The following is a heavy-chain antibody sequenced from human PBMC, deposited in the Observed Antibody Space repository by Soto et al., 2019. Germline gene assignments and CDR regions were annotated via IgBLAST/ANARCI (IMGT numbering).Heavy chain of an antibody. Sequence: SVPMSLTCTVSGGSIISGGYYRSWNRQPPGKGLEWIGYIYYSGSTYYNPSLKSRVTISVDTSKNQFSLKLSSVTAADTAVYYCASRKSSPYFDYWGQGTLVTVSS. J-gene: IGHJ4*02. CDR3: ASRKSSPYFDY. V-gene: IGHV4-30-4*01. D-gene: IGHD3-10*01. CDR1: GGSIISGGYY. CDR2: IYYSGST.